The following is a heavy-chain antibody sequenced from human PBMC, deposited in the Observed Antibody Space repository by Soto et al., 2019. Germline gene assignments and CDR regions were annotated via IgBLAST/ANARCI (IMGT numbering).Heavy chain of an antibody. CDR3: ASAGIREWLRFDGY. V-gene: IGHV3-23*01. Sequence: EVQLLESGGGLVQPGGSLRLSCAASGFTFSSYAMSWVRQAPGKGLEWVSAISGSGGSTYYADSVKGRFTISRDNSKNTLYLQMNSLRAEDTAVYYCASAGIREWLRFDGYWGQGTLVTVSS. J-gene: IGHJ4*02. D-gene: IGHD5-12*01. CDR2: ISGSGGST. CDR1: GFTFSSYA.